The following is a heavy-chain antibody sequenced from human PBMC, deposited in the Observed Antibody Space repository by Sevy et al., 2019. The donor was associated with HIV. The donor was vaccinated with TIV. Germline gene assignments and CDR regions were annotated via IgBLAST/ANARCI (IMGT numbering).Heavy chain of an antibody. D-gene: IGHD3-10*01. CDR2: IRGKTYGGTT. J-gene: IGHJ6*02. Sequence: GGSLRLSCTASGFTLGDYDMSWVRQAPGKGLEWIGFIRGKTYGGTTEYAASVKGRFTISRDDSKSIAYPQMNSLKTEDTAVYYCTRVRGTISPYYYFGMDVWGQGTTVTVSS. V-gene: IGHV3-49*04. CDR3: TRVRGTISPYYYFGMDV. CDR1: GFTLGDYD.